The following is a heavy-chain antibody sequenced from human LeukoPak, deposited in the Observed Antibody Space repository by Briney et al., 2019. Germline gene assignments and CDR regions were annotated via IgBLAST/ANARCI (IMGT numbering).Heavy chain of an antibody. CDR3: ASTYYDFWSGYYYFDY. V-gene: IGHV4-39*01. CDR2: IYYSGST. Sequence: SETLSLTCTVSGGSISSSRYYWGWIRQPPGKGLEWIGSIYYSGSTYYNPSLKSRVTISVDTSKNQFSLKLSSVTAADTAVYYCASTYYDFWSGYYYFDYWGQGTLVTVSS. D-gene: IGHD3-3*01. J-gene: IGHJ4*02. CDR1: GGSISSSRYY.